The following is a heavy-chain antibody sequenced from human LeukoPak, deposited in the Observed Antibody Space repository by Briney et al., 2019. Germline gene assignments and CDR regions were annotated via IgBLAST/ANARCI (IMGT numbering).Heavy chain of an antibody. D-gene: IGHD3-22*01. Sequence: SETLSLTCAVYGGSFSGYYWSWIRRPPGKGLEWIGEINHSGSTNYNPSLKSRVTISVDTSKNQFSLKLSSVTAADTAVYYCARRPYYYDSSGGGDFDYWGQGTLVTVSS. CDR3: ARRPYYYDSSGGGDFDY. V-gene: IGHV4-34*01. CDR2: INHSGST. J-gene: IGHJ4*02. CDR1: GGSFSGYY.